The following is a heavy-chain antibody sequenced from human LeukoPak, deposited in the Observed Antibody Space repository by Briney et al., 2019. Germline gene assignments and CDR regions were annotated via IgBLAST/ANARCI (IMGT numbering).Heavy chain of an antibody. CDR2: ILTSGTT. Sequence: SETLSLTCSVTNGSISLSHWSWVRQPPGKGLEWIGYILTSGTTNYNPSLKSRLTMSVDTSKNEFTLRLSSVTAADTAVYYCARLRVSGGYLYYFDYWGQGTLVTVSS. CDR1: NGSISLSH. V-gene: IGHV4-4*09. J-gene: IGHJ4*02. D-gene: IGHD3-10*01. CDR3: ARLRVSGGYLYYFDY.